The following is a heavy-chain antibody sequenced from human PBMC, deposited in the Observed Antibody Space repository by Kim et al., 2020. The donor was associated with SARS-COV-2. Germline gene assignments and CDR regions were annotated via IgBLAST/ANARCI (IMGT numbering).Heavy chain of an antibody. D-gene: IGHD2-15*01. CDR1: GFTFTSSA. V-gene: IGHV1-58*01. CDR2: IVVGSGNT. Sequence: SVKVSCKASGFTFTSSAVQWVRQARGQRLEWIGWIVVGSGNTNYAQKFQERVTITRDMSTSTAYMELSSLRSEDTAVYYCAAASVPYCSGGSCYTDDYYYYGMDVWGQGTTVTVSS. CDR3: AAASVPYCSGGSCYTDDYYYYGMDV. J-gene: IGHJ6*02.